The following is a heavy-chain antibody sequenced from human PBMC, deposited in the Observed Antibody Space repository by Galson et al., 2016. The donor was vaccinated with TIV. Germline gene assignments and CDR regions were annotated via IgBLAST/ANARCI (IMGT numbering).Heavy chain of an antibody. CDR1: GYTFTRFG. D-gene: IGHD5-24*01. CDR2: ISAYNGNT. Sequence: SVKVSCKASGYTFTRFGISWVRQAPGQGLEWMGWISAYNGNTKYEQKLQGRVTVTTDTSTNTAHMELRSLRSDDTAVYYCARHGEMSTISHSYKYGMDVWGQGTTVTISS. CDR3: ARHGEMSTISHSYKYGMDV. J-gene: IGHJ6*02. V-gene: IGHV1-18*01.